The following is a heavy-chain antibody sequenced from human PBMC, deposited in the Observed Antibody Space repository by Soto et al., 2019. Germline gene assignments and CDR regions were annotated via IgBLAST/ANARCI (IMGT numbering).Heavy chain of an antibody. V-gene: IGHV5-51*01. CDR1: GYSFTSYR. CDR2: IYPGDSDT. Sequence: PGASLKISCKGSGYSFTSYRIGWVRQMPGKGLEWMGIIYPGDSDTRYSPSFQGQVTISADKSISTAYLQWSSLKASDTAMYYCARLPGVRGVFDGFNVWGQGTMVTVSS. D-gene: IGHD3-10*01. J-gene: IGHJ3*01. CDR3: ARLPGVRGVFDGFNV.